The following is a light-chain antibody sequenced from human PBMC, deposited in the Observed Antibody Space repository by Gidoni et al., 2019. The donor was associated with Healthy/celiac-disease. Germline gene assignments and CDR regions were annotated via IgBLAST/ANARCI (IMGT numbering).Light chain of an antibody. J-gene: IGKJ4*01. CDR1: QGSSSW. CDR3: QQANSFPLT. Sequence: DIQMTQSPSSVSASVGDRVTLTCRASQGSSSWIAWYQQKPGKAPKLLIYAASSLQRGVPSRFSGSGSGTDFTLTISSLQTEDFATYYCQQANSFPLTFXGXTKVEIK. V-gene: IGKV1-12*01. CDR2: AAS.